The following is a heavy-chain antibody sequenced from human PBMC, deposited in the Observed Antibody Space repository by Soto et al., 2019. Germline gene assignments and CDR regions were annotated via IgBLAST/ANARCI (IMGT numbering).Heavy chain of an antibody. J-gene: IGHJ3*01. CDR2: IIPIFGTI. CDR3: ASRERVDAFDV. Sequence: QVQLVQSGAEVTKPGSSVKVSCKASGGTFSTYGITWVRQASGQGLEWMGGIIPIFGTIKVAQKFQGRLTITPDESTSTVYMELSSLPSEDTAVYYCASRERVDAFDVWGQGTMVTVSS. V-gene: IGHV1-69*01. CDR1: GGTFSTYG. D-gene: IGHD1-26*01.